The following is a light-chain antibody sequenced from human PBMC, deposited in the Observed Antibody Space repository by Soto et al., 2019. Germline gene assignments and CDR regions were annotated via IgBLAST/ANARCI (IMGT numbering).Light chain of an antibody. Sequence: SVLTQPPSVSGAPGKRVTISCTGSSSNIGAGYDVHWYQQLPGTAPKVLIYDNNNRPSGVPDRFSGSKSGTSASLAITGLQAEDEADYYCHSYDVSLSGPVFGGGTKLTVL. CDR3: HSYDVSLSGPV. J-gene: IGLJ2*01. V-gene: IGLV1-40*01. CDR1: SSNIGAGYD. CDR2: DNN.